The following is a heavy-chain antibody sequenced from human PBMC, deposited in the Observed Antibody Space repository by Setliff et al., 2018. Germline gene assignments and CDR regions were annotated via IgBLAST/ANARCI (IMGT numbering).Heavy chain of an antibody. Sequence: SCTVSGGSISSGDYYWSWIRQPPGKGLEWIGEINHSGSTNYNPSLKSRVTIAVGTSTNQFSLKLSSVTAADTAVYYCARDYYGSGSPNTNWFDPWGQGTLVTVSS. CDR2: INHSGST. D-gene: IGHD3-10*01. J-gene: IGHJ5*02. CDR1: GGSISSGDYY. V-gene: IGHV4-30-4*08. CDR3: ARDYYGSGSPNTNWFDP.